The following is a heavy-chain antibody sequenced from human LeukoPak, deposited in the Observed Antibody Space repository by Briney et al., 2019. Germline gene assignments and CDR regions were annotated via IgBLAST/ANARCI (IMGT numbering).Heavy chain of an antibody. CDR3: ASSSSWTRFDY. CDR2: MSGNGGNT. Sequence: GGSLGLACAASGFIFSNYAMSWVRQAPGKGLEWVSSMSGNGGNTYYADSEKGRFTISRDNSENTLYLQMNSLRPEDTAVYYCASSSSWTRFDYWGQGTLVTVSS. J-gene: IGHJ4*02. D-gene: IGHD6-13*01. CDR1: GFIFSNYA. V-gene: IGHV3-23*01.